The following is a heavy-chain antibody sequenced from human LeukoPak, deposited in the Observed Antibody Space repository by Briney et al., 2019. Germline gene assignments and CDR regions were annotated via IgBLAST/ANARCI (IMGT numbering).Heavy chain of an antibody. Sequence: SETLSLTCTVSGGSISSGGYYWSWIRQHPGKGLEWIGYIYYSGSTYYNPSLKSRVTISVDTSKNQFSLKLSSVTAADTAVYYCGYYYGSGTYGISYWGQGTLVTVSS. CDR1: GGSISSGGYY. J-gene: IGHJ4*02. CDR3: GYYYGSGTYGISY. D-gene: IGHD3-10*01. V-gene: IGHV4-31*03. CDR2: IYYSGST.